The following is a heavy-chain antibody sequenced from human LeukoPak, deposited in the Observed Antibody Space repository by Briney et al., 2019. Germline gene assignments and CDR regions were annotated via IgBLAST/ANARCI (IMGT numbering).Heavy chain of an antibody. V-gene: IGHV1-46*01. CDR1: GYTFTSYY. Sequence: ASVKVSCKASGYTFTSYYMHWVRQAPGQGLEWMGIINPSGGSTSYAQKFQGRVTMTRDMSTSTVYMELSSLRCEDTAVYYCARQLYDSSGYFTKSSTNWFDPWGQGTLVTVSS. CDR3: ARQLYDSSGYFTKSSTNWFDP. D-gene: IGHD3-22*01. J-gene: IGHJ5*02. CDR2: INPSGGST.